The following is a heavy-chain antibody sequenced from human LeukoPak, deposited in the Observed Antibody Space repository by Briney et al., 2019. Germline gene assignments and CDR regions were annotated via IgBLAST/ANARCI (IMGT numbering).Heavy chain of an antibody. D-gene: IGHD3-22*01. CDR3: ARELDDSSGYYRHPVDY. V-gene: IGHV3-23*01. Sequence: PGGSLRLSCAASGFTFSSYAMSWVRQAPGKGLEWVSAISGSGGSTYYADSVKGRLTISRDNAKNSLYLQMNSLRAEDTAVYYCARELDDSSGYYRHPVDYWGQGTLVTVSS. J-gene: IGHJ4*02. CDR2: ISGSGGST. CDR1: GFTFSSYA.